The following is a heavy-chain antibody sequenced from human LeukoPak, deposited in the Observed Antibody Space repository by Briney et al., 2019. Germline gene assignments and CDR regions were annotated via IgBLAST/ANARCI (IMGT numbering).Heavy chain of an antibody. Sequence: PSETLSLTCTVSGGSLSSFYWSWIRQPPGKGLEWIGYIYYSGSTNYNPSLESRVTISVDTSKNQFSLKLSSVTAADTAVYYCARPILEYHYDGNGRYYFDYWGQGTLVTVSS. D-gene: IGHD3-22*01. CDR2: IYYSGST. CDR3: ARPILEYHYDGNGRYYFDY. J-gene: IGHJ4*02. CDR1: GGSLSSFY. V-gene: IGHV4-59*01.